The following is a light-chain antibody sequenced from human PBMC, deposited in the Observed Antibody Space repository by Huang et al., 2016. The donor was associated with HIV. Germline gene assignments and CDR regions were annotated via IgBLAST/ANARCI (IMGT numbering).Light chain of an antibody. J-gene: IGKJ2*03. CDR3: QQYGSSRYS. Sequence: EIVLAQSPDTLSLSPGERATLSCRASRSVSSSSLAWYQQKPVQAPRLLIYGASSRATGSPDRFSGSWSETDFTLTISRLEPEDFAVYYCQQYGSSRYSFGQGTRLEIK. V-gene: IGKV3-20*01. CDR2: GAS. CDR1: RSVSSSS.